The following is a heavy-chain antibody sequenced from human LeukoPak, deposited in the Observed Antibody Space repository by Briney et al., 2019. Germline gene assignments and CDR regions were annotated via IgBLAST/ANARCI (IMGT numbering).Heavy chain of an antibody. CDR2: IIPIFGTA. Sequence: SVKISCKASGGTFSSYAISWVRQAPGQGLEWMGGIIPIFGTANYAQKFQGRVTITADESTSTAYMELSGLRSEDTAVYYCARGYSSSWYAKQYFQHWGQGTLVTVSS. J-gene: IGHJ1*01. CDR3: ARGYSSSWYAKQYFQH. CDR1: GGTFSSYA. V-gene: IGHV1-69*13. D-gene: IGHD6-13*01.